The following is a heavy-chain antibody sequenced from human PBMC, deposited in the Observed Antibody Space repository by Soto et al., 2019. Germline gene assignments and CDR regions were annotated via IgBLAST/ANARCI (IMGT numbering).Heavy chain of an antibody. J-gene: IGHJ6*02. CDR2: IYHSGST. CDR1: GGSISSGGYS. V-gene: IGHV4-30-2*01. CDR3: ASKSYYGGIDV. D-gene: IGHD3-10*01. Sequence: QLQLQESGSGLVKPSQTLSLTCAVSGGSISSGGYSWSWIRQPPGKGLEWIGYIYHSGSTYYNPSLARRVTLSVTRSKNQFSLKLSSVTAADTAVYYCASKSYYGGIDVWGPGTTVTVSS.